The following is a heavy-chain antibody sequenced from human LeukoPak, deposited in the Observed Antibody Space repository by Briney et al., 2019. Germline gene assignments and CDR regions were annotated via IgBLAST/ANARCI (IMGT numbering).Heavy chain of an antibody. D-gene: IGHD6-13*01. CDR3: ARRGTAYSSSWYFPRLRYYYYMDV. Sequence: GGSLRLSCVASGFTFTSYWMSWVRQAPGKGLEWVANIKQDGSEKYYLDSLEGRFTISRDNAKNSVYLQINRLRAEDTAVYYCARRGTAYSSSWYFPRLRYYYYMDVWGKGTTVTVSS. CDR2: IKQDGSEK. CDR1: GFTFTSYW. V-gene: IGHV3-7*01. J-gene: IGHJ6*03.